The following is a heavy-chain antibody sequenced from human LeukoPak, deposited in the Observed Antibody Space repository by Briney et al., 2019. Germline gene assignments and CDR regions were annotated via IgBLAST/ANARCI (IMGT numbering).Heavy chain of an antibody. CDR3: AKALNYWYCDL. CDR2: SGGDGGST. V-gene: IGHV3-23*01. CDR1: GFTFSSYA. Sequence: GGSLRLSCVAAGFTFSSYAMSWVRQAPRKGQEWVSSSGGDGGSTYADSAKGRFTISRDNSKNTLYLQMNSLRAEDTATYYCAKALNYWYCDLWGSGNLVTVSS. J-gene: IGHJ2*01.